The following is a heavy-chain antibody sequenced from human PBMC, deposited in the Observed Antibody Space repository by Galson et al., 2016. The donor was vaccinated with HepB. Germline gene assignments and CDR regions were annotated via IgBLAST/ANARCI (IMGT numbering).Heavy chain of an antibody. V-gene: IGHV5-51*01. CDR2: IYPGDFDT. Sequence: GAEVNKPGESLKISCKGSGFSFDSYWIGRVRQMAGKGLEWMGIIYPGDFDTRYRPSFQDQVTTSVDKSISTAYLQWSSLTASDTAMYYCARSLTGSYDFWGAIYNYYAMDVWGQGTTVIVS. J-gene: IGHJ6*02. CDR1: GFSFDSYW. CDR3: ARSLTGSYDFWGAIYNYYAMDV. D-gene: IGHD3-3*01.